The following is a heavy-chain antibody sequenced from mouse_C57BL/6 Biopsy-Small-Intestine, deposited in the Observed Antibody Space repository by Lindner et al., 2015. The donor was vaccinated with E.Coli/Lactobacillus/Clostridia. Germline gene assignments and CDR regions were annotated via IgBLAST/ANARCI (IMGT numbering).Heavy chain of an antibody. J-gene: IGHJ2*01. D-gene: IGHD4-1*01. CDR1: GYTFTTYP. V-gene: IGHV1-47*01. CDR2: FHPYNDDS. CDR3: ARGSNWDYFDY. Sequence: VQLQESGAELVKPGASVKMSCKASGYTFTTYPIEWTKQNHGRSLEWIGNFHPYNDDSKYNEKFKGKATLTVEMSSSTVYLELSRLTSDDSAVYYCARGSNWDYFDYWGQGTTLTVSS.